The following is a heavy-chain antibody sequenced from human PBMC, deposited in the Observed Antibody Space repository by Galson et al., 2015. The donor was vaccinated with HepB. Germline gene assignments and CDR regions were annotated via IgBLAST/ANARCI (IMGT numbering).Heavy chain of an antibody. CDR2: INADGSST. CDR1: GFTFSPYW. CDR3: VRDGDIGDYALDY. Sequence: SLRLSCAASGFTFSPYWMHWVRQVPGKGLVWVSRINADGSSTTYADSVKGRFTISRDNAKNTLYLEMNILRAEDTGVYYCVRDGDIGDYALDYWGPGILVTVSS. V-gene: IGHV3-74*01. D-gene: IGHD4-17*01. J-gene: IGHJ4*02.